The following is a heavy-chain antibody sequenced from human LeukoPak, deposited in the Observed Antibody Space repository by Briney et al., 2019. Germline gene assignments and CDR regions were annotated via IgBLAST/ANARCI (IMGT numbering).Heavy chain of an antibody. Sequence: SAISGSGGSTYYAASVKGRFTISRDNSKNTLYLQMNSLRAEDTAVYYCATHPDSGVYYFDYWGQGTLVTVSS. J-gene: IGHJ4*02. D-gene: IGHD2-21*01. CDR3: ATHPDSGVYYFDY. CDR2: ISGSGGST. V-gene: IGHV3-23*01.